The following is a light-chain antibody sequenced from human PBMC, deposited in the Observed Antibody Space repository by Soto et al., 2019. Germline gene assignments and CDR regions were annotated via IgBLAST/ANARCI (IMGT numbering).Light chain of an antibody. Sequence: QSVLTQPPSASGTPGQRVTISCSGSSSNIGSNTVNWYQQITGTAPKLLLYNDNQRPSGVPDRFSGSKSGTSGALAISGLRSGDEGAYYCVAWDYSLNGHVVFGGGTKRTVL. CDR3: VAWDYSLNGHVV. V-gene: IGLV1-44*01. J-gene: IGLJ2*01. CDR1: SSNIGSNT. CDR2: NDN.